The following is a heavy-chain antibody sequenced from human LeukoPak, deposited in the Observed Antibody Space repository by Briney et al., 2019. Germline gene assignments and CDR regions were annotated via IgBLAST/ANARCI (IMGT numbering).Heavy chain of an antibody. CDR1: GYSFTSYD. CDR2: MNPNSGNT. J-gene: IGHJ4*02. V-gene: IGHV1-8*01. CDR3: ARVQRVKFPLKYYFDY. D-gene: IGHD3-10*01. Sequence: ASVKVSCKASGYSFTSYDINWVRRATGQGLEWMGWMNPNSGNTGYAQKFQGRVTMTRSTSISTAYMELSSLTSEDTAVYYCARVQRVKFPLKYYFDYWGQGTLVTVSS.